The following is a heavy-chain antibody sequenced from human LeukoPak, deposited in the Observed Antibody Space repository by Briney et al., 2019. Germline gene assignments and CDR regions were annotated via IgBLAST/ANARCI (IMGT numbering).Heavy chain of an antibody. CDR2: ISSSSSTI. D-gene: IGHD3-3*01. J-gene: IGHJ4*02. CDR3: ARNDFWSGFYY. Sequence: GGSLRLSCAASGFTFSTHSVNWVRQAPGKGLEWGSYISSSSSTIYYADSVKGRFTISRDNAKNSLFLQMNSLRAEDTAVYYCARNDFWSGFYYWGQGTLVTVSS. V-gene: IGHV3-48*04. CDR1: GFTFSTHS.